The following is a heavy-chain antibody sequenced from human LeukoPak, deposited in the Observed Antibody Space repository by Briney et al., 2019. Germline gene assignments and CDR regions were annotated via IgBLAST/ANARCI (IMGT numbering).Heavy chain of an antibody. J-gene: IGHJ4*02. V-gene: IGHV3-48*02. CDR1: GFPFSSYA. Sequence: GGSLRLSCAASGFPFSSYAMSLVRQAPGKGLQWVSYISFDSLNIYYAASMKGRITISRNNAKNSLYLQMNSLRDEGTAVYYCVPQRSYGGNPLDVWGQGTPVTVSS. CDR2: ISFDSLNI. CDR3: VPQRSYGGNPLDV. D-gene: IGHD4-23*01.